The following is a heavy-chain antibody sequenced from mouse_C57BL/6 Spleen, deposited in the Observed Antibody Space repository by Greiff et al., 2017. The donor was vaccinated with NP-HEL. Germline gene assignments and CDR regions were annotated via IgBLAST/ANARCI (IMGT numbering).Heavy chain of an antibody. D-gene: IGHD2-4*01. CDR2: IWRGGST. V-gene: IGHV2-5*01. CDR1: GFSLTSYG. CDR3: AKINDYDYDEGYAMDY. Sequence: QVQLQQSGPGLVQPSQSLSITCTVSGFSLTSYGVHWVRQSPGKGLEWLGVIWRGGSTDYNAAFMSRLSITKDNSKSQVFFKMNSLQADDTAIYYCAKINDYDYDEGYAMDYWGQGTSVTVSS. J-gene: IGHJ4*01.